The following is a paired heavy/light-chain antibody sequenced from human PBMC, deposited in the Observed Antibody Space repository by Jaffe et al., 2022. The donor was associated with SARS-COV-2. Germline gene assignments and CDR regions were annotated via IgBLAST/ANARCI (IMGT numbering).Light chain of an antibody. V-gene: IGKV1-5*03. J-gene: IGKJ1*01. CDR3: QQYNSYPWT. CDR2: KAS. Sequence: DIQMTQSPSTLSASVGDRVAITCRASQSISNWLAWYQQKPGKAPKLLIYKASSLESGVPSRFSSGSGSGTEFTLTISSLQPDDFATYYCQQYNSYPWTFGQGTKVEIK. CDR1: QSISNW.
Heavy chain of an antibody. V-gene: IGHV3-23*01. CDR3: AIGGASPQWELSN. Sequence: EVHLLESGGGLVQPGGSLRLSCAASGLTFSSYAMSWVRQAPGKGLEWVSVISGSGSSTYYADSVKGRFTISRDNSKNTLYLQMNSLRVDDTAIYYCAIGGASPQWELSNWGQGALVTVSS. CDR1: GLTFSSYA. J-gene: IGHJ4*02. D-gene: IGHD1-26*01. CDR2: ISGSGSST.